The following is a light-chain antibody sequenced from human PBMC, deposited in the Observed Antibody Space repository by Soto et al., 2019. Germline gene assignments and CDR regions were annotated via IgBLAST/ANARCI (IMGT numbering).Light chain of an antibody. CDR3: QQYGSSPPLT. CDR1: QSVSSSY. J-gene: IGKJ4*01. CDR2: GAS. Sequence: ESVLTQSPGTLSVSPGESATLAGRASQSVSSSYLAWYQQKPGQAPRLLIYGASSRATGIPDRFSGSGSGTDFTPTISRLEPEDFAVYYCQQYGSSPPLTFGGGTKVDIK. V-gene: IGKV3-20*01.